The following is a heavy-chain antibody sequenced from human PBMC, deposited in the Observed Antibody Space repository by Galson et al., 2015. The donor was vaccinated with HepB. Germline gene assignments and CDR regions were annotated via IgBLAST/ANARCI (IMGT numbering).Heavy chain of an antibody. CDR1: GFTFNDYA. D-gene: IGHD3-9*01. V-gene: IGHV3-30-3*01. Sequence: SLRLSCAASGFTFNDYAMHWVRQAPGKGLEWVAIISYDGSAKYYADSVRSRFTVSRDNSNNMLYLQMSSLRTEDTAVYYCAREMPRDVLTGFYQNYFDSWGPGTLVTFSS. CDR2: ISYDGSAK. CDR3: AREMPRDVLTGFYQNYFDS. J-gene: IGHJ4*02.